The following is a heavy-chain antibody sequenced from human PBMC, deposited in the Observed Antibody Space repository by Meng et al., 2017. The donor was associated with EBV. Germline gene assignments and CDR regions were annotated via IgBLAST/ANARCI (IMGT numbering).Heavy chain of an antibody. Sequence: EVQLVESGGGLVKPREFLKLSCAASEFTFTSAWMNWVRQAPGKGLVWVGRIRSQVDGRTADYSAPVKGRFTISRDDSKHTLYLKMNSLKIEDSAVYYCTTDEGGSRFWGQGTLVTVSS. V-gene: IGHV3-15*01. D-gene: IGHD1-26*01. CDR3: TTDEGGSRF. CDR1: EFTFTSAW. CDR2: IRSQVDGRTA. J-gene: IGHJ4*02.